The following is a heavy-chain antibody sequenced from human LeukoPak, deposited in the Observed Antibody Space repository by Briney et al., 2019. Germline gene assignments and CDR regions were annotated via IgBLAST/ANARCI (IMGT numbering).Heavy chain of an antibody. V-gene: IGHV4-59*01. CDR3: ARGTFWSGYYYYYYGMDV. Sequence: SETLFLTCTVSGGSISSYYWSWIRQPPGKGLEWIGYIYYSGSTNYNPSLKSRVTISVDTSKNQFSLKLSSVTAADTAVYYCARGTFWSGYYYYYYGMDVWGQGTTVTVSS. CDR1: GGSISSYY. CDR2: IYYSGST. D-gene: IGHD3-3*01. J-gene: IGHJ6*02.